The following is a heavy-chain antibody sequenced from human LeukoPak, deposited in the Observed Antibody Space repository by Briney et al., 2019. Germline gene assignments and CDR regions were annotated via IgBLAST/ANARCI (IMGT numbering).Heavy chain of an antibody. D-gene: IGHD4-17*01. J-gene: IGHJ4*02. CDR3: ARATVTTPEYYFDY. CDR1: GGSISSYY. Sequence: PSETLSLTCTVSGGSISSYYWSWIRQPPGKGLEWIGYISKSGSTNYNPSLKSRVTISLDTSKNQFSLKLSSVTAADTAMYYCARATVTTPEYYFDYWGQGTLVTVSS. CDR2: ISKSGST. V-gene: IGHV4-59*01.